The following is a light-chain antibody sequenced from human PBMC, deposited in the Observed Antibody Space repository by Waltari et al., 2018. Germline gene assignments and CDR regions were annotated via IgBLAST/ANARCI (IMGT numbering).Light chain of an antibody. CDR1: QSVSKY. CDR2: DAS. V-gene: IGKV3-20*01. J-gene: IGKJ1*01. Sequence: EIVLTQSPGTLSLSPGERATLSCRASQSVSKYLAWYQQKPGQAPRLLIYDASTRATGIPDRFSGSGSGTDFSLTISRLEPEDFAVYYCQKYVSLPATSGQGTKVEIK. CDR3: QKYVSLPAT.